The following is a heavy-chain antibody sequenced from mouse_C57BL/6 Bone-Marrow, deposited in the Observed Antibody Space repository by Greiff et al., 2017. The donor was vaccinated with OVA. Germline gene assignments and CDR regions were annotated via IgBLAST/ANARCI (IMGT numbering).Heavy chain of an antibody. J-gene: IGHJ2*01. Sequence: QVQLKQPGAELVKPGASVKLSCKASGYTFTSYWMHWVKQRPGQGLEWIGMIHPNSGSTNYNEKFTSKATLTVDKSSSTAYMQLSSLTSEDSAVDYCARGGWLPDYWGQGTTLTVSS. CDR2: IHPNSGST. D-gene: IGHD2-3*01. CDR1: GYTFTSYW. CDR3: ARGGWLPDY. V-gene: IGHV1-64*01.